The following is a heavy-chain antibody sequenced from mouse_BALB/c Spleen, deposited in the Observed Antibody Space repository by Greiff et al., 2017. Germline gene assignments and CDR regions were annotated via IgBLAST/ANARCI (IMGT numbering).Heavy chain of an antibody. V-gene: IGHV5-4*02. CDR1: GFTFSDYY. CDR2: ISDGGSYT. D-gene: IGHD2-10*02. J-gene: IGHJ2*01. Sequence: EVQGVESGGGLVKPGGSLKLSCAASGFTFSDYYMYWVRQTPEKRLEWVATISDGGSYTYYPDSVKGRFTISRDNAKNNLYLQMSSLKSEDTAMYYCARTYGNYYFDYWGQGTTLTVSS. CDR3: ARTYGNYYFDY.